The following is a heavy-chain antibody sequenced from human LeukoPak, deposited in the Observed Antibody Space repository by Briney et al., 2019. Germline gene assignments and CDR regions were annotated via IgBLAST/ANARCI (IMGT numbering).Heavy chain of an antibody. CDR3: ARDPYSSSSWGDWFDP. V-gene: IGHV1-8*01. CDR1: GYTFTSHD. J-gene: IGHJ5*02. CDR2: MNPNSGYT. D-gene: IGHD6-6*01. Sequence: GASVKVSCKASGYTFTSHDINWVRQATGQGLEWMGWMNPNSGYTGYEQKFQGRVTMTRDTSTSTAYMELSRLRSDDTAVYYCARDPYSSSSWGDWFDPWGQGTLVTVSS.